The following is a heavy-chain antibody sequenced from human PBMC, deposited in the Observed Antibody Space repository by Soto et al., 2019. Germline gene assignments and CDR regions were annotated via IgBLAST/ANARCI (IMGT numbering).Heavy chain of an antibody. Sequence: QVQLQQWGAGLVKPSETLSLTCTVSGGSISSSSYYWGWIRQPPGKGLEWIGSIYYSGSTYYNPSLKSRVTISVDTSKNQFSLKLSSVTAADTAVYYCARRSRSPGGILDYWGQGTLVTVSS. CDR2: IYYSGST. D-gene: IGHD2-15*01. J-gene: IGHJ4*02. CDR1: GGSISSSSYY. V-gene: IGHV4-39*01. CDR3: ARRSRSPGGILDY.